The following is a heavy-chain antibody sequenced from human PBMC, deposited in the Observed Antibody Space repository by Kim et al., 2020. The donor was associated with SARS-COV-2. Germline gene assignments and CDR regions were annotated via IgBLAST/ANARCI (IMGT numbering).Heavy chain of an antibody. J-gene: IGHJ4*02. CDR3: TRDPLRDGNGQGGGDY. CDR2: IRSKAYGGTT. CDR1: GFTFGDYA. Sequence: GGSLRLSCTASGFTFGDYAMSWFRQAPGKGLEWVGFIRSKAYGGTTEYAASVKGRFTISRDDSKSIAYLQMNSLKTEDTAVYYCTRDPLRDGNGQGGGDYWGQGTLVTVSS. D-gene: IGHD1-26*01. V-gene: IGHV3-49*03.